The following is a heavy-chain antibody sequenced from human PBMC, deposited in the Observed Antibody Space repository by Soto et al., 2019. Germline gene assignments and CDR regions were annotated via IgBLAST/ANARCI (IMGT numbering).Heavy chain of an antibody. V-gene: IGHV3-23*01. Sequence: EVQLLESGGGFVQPGGSLRLSCAASGFRLSDFAMTWVRQAPGRGLEWVSAITGTAGSTYYADSVKGRFTISRDNSKNTLYLQINSLRAEDTAIYYCAKGAEGYVVSSLDSWGQGTLVTVSS. CDR1: GFRLSDFA. CDR3: AKGAEGYVVSSLDS. CDR2: ITGTAGST. J-gene: IGHJ4*02. D-gene: IGHD5-12*01.